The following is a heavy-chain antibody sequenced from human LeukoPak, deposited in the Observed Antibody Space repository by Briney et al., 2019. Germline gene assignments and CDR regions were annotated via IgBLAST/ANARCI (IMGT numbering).Heavy chain of an antibody. D-gene: IGHD1-26*01. CDR1: GGSFSGYY. Sequence: SETLSLTCAVYGGSFSGYYWSWIRQPPGKGLEWIGEINHSGSTNYNPSLKSRVTISVDTSKNQFSLRLSSVTAADTAVYYCVRGVGAFVYWGQGTLVTVSS. CDR3: VRGVGAFVY. CDR2: INHSGST. V-gene: IGHV4-34*01. J-gene: IGHJ4*02.